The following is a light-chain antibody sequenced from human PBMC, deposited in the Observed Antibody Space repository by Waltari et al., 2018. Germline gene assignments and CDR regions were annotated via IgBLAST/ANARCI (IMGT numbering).Light chain of an antibody. Sequence: EIVLTQSPATLSLSPGERATLSCRASQSLSSSLAWYQHKPGQAPRLLIYDASISVTGIPARFSGSGSGTDFTLTISSLEPEDFAVYYCQQRSKWPWAFGQGTKVEIK. CDR3: QQRSKWPWA. CDR1: QSLSSS. V-gene: IGKV3-11*01. J-gene: IGKJ1*01. CDR2: DAS.